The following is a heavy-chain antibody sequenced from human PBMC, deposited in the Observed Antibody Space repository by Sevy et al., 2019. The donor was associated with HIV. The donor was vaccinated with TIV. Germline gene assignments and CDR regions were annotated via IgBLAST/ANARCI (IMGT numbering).Heavy chain of an antibody. Sequence: GESLKISCKGSGYSFTSYWIGWVRQMPGKGLEWMGIIYPGDSDIRYSPSFQGQVTISADKSISTAYLQWSSLKASDTAMYYCARRPQLERRDDAFDIWGQGTMVIVSS. CDR2: IYPGDSDI. CDR3: ARRPQLERRDDAFDI. V-gene: IGHV5-51*01. D-gene: IGHD1-1*01. CDR1: GYSFTSYW. J-gene: IGHJ3*02.